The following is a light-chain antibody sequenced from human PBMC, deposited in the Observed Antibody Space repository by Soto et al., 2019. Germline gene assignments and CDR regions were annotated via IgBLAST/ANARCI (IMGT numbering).Light chain of an antibody. CDR1: QGISNY. J-gene: IGKJ2*01. CDR2: AAY. V-gene: IGKV1-39*01. Sequence: DIQMTQSPSSLSASVGDRVTITCRASQGISNYLAWYQQKPGKAPKLLIFAAYNLQSGVPSRFSGSGSGTDFTLTISSLQPEDFATYYCQQSYSTPPYTFGQGTKLDMK. CDR3: QQSYSTPPYT.